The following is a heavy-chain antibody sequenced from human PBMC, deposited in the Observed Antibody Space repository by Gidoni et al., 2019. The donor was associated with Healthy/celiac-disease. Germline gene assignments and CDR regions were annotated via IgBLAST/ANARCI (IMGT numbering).Heavy chain of an antibody. CDR3: ARATVYYYYGMDV. J-gene: IGHJ6*02. CDR1: GGSISSGGYY. CDR2: IYYSGST. V-gene: IGHV4-31*03. D-gene: IGHD4-17*01. Sequence: QVQLQESGPGLVKTSPTLSLTCTVSGGSISSGGYYWSWIRQHPGKGLEWIGYIYYSGSTYYNPSLKSRVTISVDTSKNQFSLKLSSVTAADTAVYYCARATVYYYYGMDVWGQGTTVTVSS.